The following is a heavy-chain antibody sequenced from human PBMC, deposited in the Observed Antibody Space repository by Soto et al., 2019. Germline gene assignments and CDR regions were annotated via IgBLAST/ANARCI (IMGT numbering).Heavy chain of an antibody. J-gene: IGHJ6*02. CDR2: ISAYNGNT. CDR1: GYTFTSYG. D-gene: IGHD5-12*01. V-gene: IGHV1-18*01. CDR3: ARDRGYESLSDYGMDV. Sequence: GASVKVSCKASGYTFTSYGISWVRQAPGQGLEWMGWISAYNGNTNYAQKLQGRVTMTTDTSTSTAYMELRSLRSDDTAVYYCARDRGYESLSDYGMDVWGQGTTVTVSS.